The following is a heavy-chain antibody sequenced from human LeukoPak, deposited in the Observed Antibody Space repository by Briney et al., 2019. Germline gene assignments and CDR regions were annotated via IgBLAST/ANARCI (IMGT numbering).Heavy chain of an antibody. Sequence: GGSLRLSCAASGFTFSDYYMSWIRQAPGKGLEWVSYISSSGSTIYYADSVKGRFTISRDNAKNSLYLQMNSLRAEDTAVYYCARHGTVVTARKAGGYFDYWGQGTLVTVSS. D-gene: IGHD2-21*02. CDR3: ARHGTVVTARKAGGYFDY. CDR1: GFTFSDYY. V-gene: IGHV3-11*01. J-gene: IGHJ4*02. CDR2: ISSSGSTI.